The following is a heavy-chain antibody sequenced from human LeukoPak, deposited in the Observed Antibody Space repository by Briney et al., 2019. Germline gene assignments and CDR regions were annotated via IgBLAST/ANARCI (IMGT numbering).Heavy chain of an antibody. CDR2: INPNSGGT. J-gene: IGHJ5*02. V-gene: IGHV1-2*03. CDR3: ATQATSGWHFS. D-gene: IGHD6-19*01. CDR1: GYTFTGYY. Sequence: LGASVKVSCKASGYTFTGYYMHWVRQAPGQGPEWMGWINPNSGGTNYAQKFQGRVTMTRDTSLGTVYMELSRLRSDDTAVYYCATQATSGWHFSWGQGTLVTVSS.